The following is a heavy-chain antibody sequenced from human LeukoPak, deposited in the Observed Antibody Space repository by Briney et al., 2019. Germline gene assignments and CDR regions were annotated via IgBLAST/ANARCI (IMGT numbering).Heavy chain of an antibody. J-gene: IGHJ4*02. Sequence: SDTLSLTCNVSGDSITSHYWNWIRQPPGKGLEWIGYIYYTGIIKYNPSLTSRVSMSVDTSKKQFFLKMKSVTAADTAVYHCARSVDYFDNTGPHMMFDYWGQGSLVTVSS. CDR2: IYYTGII. D-gene: IGHD3-22*01. CDR3: ARSVDYFDNTGPHMMFDY. CDR1: GDSITSHY. V-gene: IGHV4-59*07.